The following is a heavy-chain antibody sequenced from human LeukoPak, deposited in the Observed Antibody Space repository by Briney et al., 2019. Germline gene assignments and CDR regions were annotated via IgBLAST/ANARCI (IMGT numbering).Heavy chain of an antibody. CDR1: GGTFSSYA. CDR2: IIPIFGTA. J-gene: IGHJ4*02. Sequence: GSSVKVSCKASGGTFSSYAISWVRQATGQGLEWMGGIIPIFGTANYAQKFQGRVTITADESTSTAYMELSSLRSEDTAVCYCARDLDHRYCSSTSCPYYFDYWGQGTLVTVSS. V-gene: IGHV1-69*01. CDR3: ARDLDHRYCSSTSCPYYFDY. D-gene: IGHD2-2*01.